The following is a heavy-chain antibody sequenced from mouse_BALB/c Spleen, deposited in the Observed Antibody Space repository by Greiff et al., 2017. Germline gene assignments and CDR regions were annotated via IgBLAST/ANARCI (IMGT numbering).Heavy chain of an antibody. CDR1: GFNIKDYY. J-gene: IGHJ2*01. CDR2: IDPENGDT. CDR3: NALSDGGFFDY. D-gene: IGHD2-3*01. Sequence: VQLKESGAELVRSGASVKLSCTASGFNIKDYYMHWVKQRPEQGLEWIGWIDPENGDTEYAPKFQGKATMTADTSSNTAYLQLSSLTSEDTAVYYCNALSDGGFFDYWGQGTTLTVSS. V-gene: IGHV14-4*02.